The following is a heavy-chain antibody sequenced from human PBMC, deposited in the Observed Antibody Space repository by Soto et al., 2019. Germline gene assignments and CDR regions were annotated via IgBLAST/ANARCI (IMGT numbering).Heavy chain of an antibody. Sequence: QPGESLSLSCAASGVSFNTHAMSWVRQDSGGGLEWVSGINYSGEITYYAASVKGRFTISIDNSKNTVSLKMNSLTGADTAIYYCAKRTAVAGTYFWGQGILVTVSS. V-gene: IGHV3-23*01. CDR2: INYSGEIT. CDR3: AKRTAVAGTYF. CDR1: GVSFNTHA. J-gene: IGHJ4*02. D-gene: IGHD6-19*01.